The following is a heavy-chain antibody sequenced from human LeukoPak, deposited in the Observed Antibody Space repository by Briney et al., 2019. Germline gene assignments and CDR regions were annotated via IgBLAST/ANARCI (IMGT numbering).Heavy chain of an antibody. Sequence: SETLSLTCTVPGGSISSSSYYWGWIRQPPGKGLEWIGSIHYSGNTYYNPSLKSRVTILVDTSKNQFSLRLSSVTAADTAVYYCASPSISSSTYDCWGQGTLVTVSS. D-gene: IGHD6-6*01. CDR1: GGSISSSSYY. CDR2: IHYSGNT. J-gene: IGHJ4*02. CDR3: ASPSISSSTYDC. V-gene: IGHV4-39*01.